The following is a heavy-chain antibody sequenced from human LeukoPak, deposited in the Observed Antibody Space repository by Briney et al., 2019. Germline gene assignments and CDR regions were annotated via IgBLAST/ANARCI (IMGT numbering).Heavy chain of an antibody. Sequence: YTNYSPSFQGHVTISADKSINTAYLQWSSLKASDTAMYYCARHKLNSYGFHYYYYGMDVWGQGTTVTVSS. V-gene: IGHV5-10-1*01. J-gene: IGHJ6*02. CDR3: ARHKLNSYGFHYYYYGMDV. CDR2: YT. D-gene: IGHD5-18*01.